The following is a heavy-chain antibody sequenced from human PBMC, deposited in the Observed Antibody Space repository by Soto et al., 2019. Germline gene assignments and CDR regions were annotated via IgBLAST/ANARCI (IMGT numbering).Heavy chain of an antibody. D-gene: IGHD2-15*01. CDR1: GGSISSSSYY. V-gene: IGHV4-39*01. Sequence: QLQLQESGPGLVKPSETLSLTCTVSGGSISSSSYYWGWIRQPPGKGLEWIGSIYYSGSTYYNPSLKSRVTISVDTSKNQCPLTLSSLTAADTSVYYCALGAIGYFIGGSCYKSYDFAYWGQGTLVTVSS. CDR3: ALGAIGYFIGGSCYKSYDFAY. J-gene: IGHJ4*02. CDR2: IYYSGST.